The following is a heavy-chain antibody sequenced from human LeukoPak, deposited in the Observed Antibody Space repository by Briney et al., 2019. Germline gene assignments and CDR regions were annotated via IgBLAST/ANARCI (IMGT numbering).Heavy chain of an antibody. Sequence: ASVKVSCKASGGSFSSYAISWVRQAPGQGLEWMGGIIPILGTANYAQKFQGRVTITADKSTSTAYMELSSLRSEDTAVYYCARGDSSGRFDYWGQGTLVTVSS. CDR2: IIPILGTA. J-gene: IGHJ4*02. D-gene: IGHD6-19*01. V-gene: IGHV1-69*10. CDR3: ARGDSSGRFDY. CDR1: GGSFSSYA.